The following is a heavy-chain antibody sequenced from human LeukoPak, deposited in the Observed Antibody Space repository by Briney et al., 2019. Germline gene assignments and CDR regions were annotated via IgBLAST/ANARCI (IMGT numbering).Heavy chain of an antibody. D-gene: IGHD3-22*01. CDR1: GFTVSSNY. CDR2: IYSGGST. CDR3: AKDGPGYYYDSSGPKLDY. Sequence: GGSLRLSCAASGFTVSSNYMSWVRQAPGKGLEWVSVIYSGGSTYYADSVKGRFTISRHNSKNTLYLQMNSLGAEDTALYYCAKDGPGYYYDSSGPKLDYWGQGTPVTVSS. J-gene: IGHJ4*02. V-gene: IGHV3-53*01.